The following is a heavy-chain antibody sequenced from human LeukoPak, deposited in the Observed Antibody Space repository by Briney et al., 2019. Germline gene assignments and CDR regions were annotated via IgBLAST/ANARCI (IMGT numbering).Heavy chain of an antibody. V-gene: IGHV3-23*01. J-gene: IGHJ3*02. CDR2: ISGSGGST. Sequence: PGGPLRLSCAASGFTFSSYAMSWVRQAPGKGLEWVSAISGSGGSTYYADSVKGRFTISRDNSKNTLYLQMNSLRAEDTAVYCCARGIDCSITSCYNGGWASDIWGQGTIVTVSS. CDR3: ARGIDCSITSCYNGGWASDI. D-gene: IGHD2-2*02. CDR1: GFTFSSYA.